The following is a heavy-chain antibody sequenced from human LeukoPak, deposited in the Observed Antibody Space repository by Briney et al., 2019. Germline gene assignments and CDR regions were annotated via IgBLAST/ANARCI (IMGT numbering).Heavy chain of an antibody. Sequence: AGGSLRLSCAASGFTFSSYAMSWVRQAPGKGLGWVPAISGSGGSTYYADSVKGRFTISRDDSKNTLYLQMNSLRAEDTAVYYCAKDLRGSGSYYNLFDYWGQGTLVTVSS. CDR3: AKDLRGSGSYYNLFDY. D-gene: IGHD3-10*01. V-gene: IGHV3-23*01. CDR1: GFTFSSYA. J-gene: IGHJ4*02. CDR2: ISGSGGST.